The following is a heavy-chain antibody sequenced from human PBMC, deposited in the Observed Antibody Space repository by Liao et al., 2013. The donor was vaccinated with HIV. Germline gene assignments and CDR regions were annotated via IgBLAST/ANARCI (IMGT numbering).Heavy chain of an antibody. D-gene: IGHD4-17*01. CDR3: ARRSGADYGGYYYNYMDV. Sequence: QVQLQESGPGLVKPSQTLSLTCTVSGGSITSGTYYWSWIRQSAGKGLEWIGRIYTGGSTNYNPSLRSRVTISVDMSKNQISLKLTSVTAADTAVYYCARRSGADYGGYYYNYMDVWGKGTTVTVSS. V-gene: IGHV4-61*02. CDR1: GGSITSGTYY. J-gene: IGHJ6*03. CDR2: IYTGGST.